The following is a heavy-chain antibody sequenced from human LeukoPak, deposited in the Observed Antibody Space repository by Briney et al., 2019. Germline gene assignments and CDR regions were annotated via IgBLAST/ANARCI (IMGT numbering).Heavy chain of an antibody. CDR3: ARLLLAVTTFDY. J-gene: IGHJ4*02. CDR2: ISGSGGST. D-gene: IGHD2-15*01. CDR1: GFTFSSYA. V-gene: IGHV3-23*01. Sequence: GGSLRLSCAASGFTFSSYAMSWVRQAPGKGLEWVSAISGSGGSTYYADSVKGRFTISRDNSKNTLYLQMNSLRAEDTAVYYCARLLLAVTTFDYWGQGTLVTVSS.